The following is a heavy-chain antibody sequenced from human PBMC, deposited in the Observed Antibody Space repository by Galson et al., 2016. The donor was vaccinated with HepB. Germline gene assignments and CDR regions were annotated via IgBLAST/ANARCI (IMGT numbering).Heavy chain of an antibody. J-gene: IGHJ4*02. D-gene: IGHD3-16*01. V-gene: IGHV3-23*01. CDR3: VKESPVRGNHFEY. CDR2: ISATGGTT. Sequence: SLRLSCAASGFTFSSYAMTWVRQAPGKGLQWVSAISATGGTTYYGESVKGRFTISRDNSKNTLYPQMNSLRAEDTAVYYCVKESPVRGNHFEYWGQGTLVTVSS. CDR1: GFTFSSYA.